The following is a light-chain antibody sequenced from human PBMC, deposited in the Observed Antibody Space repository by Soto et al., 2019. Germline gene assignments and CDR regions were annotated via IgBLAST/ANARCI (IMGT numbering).Light chain of an antibody. CDR2: DAS. J-gene: IGKJ1*01. CDR3: QQYNTYVWT. V-gene: IGKV1-5*01. CDR1: QNINSW. Sequence: DIQMTLTPSTLSASVGDRVTFTCRASQNINSWLAWYQQKPGKAPELLIYDASNLKSGVPSRFSGSGSGTEFTLTITSLQPDDFATYFCQQYNTYVWTFGQGTKVDIK.